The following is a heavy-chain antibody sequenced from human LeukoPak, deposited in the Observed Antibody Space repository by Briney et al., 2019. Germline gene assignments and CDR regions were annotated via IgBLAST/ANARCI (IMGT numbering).Heavy chain of an antibody. CDR1: GYTFTSYG. CDR3: ARDRGRIAAARPDAFDI. D-gene: IGHD6-13*01. V-gene: IGHV1-18*01. CDR2: ISAYNGNT. J-gene: IGHJ3*02. Sequence: ASVKVSCKASGYTFTSYGISWVRQAPGQGLEWMGWISAYNGNTNYAQKLQGRVTMTTDTSTSTAYMELRSRRSDDTAVYYCARDRGRIAAARPDAFDIWGQGTMVTVSS.